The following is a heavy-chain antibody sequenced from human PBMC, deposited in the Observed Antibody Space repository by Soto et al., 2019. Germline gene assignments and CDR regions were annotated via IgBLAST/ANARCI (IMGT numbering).Heavy chain of an antibody. V-gene: IGHV4-30-2*02. J-gene: IGHJ4*02. CDR3: ASMGYHYGSGSYPLDY. Sequence: SETLYLTCAVSGGSISSGGYSWSWIRQPPGKGLEWIGYIYHSGSTYYNPSLKSRVTISVETSKNQFSLKLSSVTAADTAVYYCASMGYHYGSGSYPLDYWGQGTLVTVSS. D-gene: IGHD3-10*01. CDR1: GGSISSGGYS. CDR2: IYHSGST.